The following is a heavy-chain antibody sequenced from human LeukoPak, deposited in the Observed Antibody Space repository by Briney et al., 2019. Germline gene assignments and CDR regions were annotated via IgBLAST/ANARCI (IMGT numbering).Heavy chain of an antibody. CDR3: ARESTMVRGGYGGIDY. V-gene: IGHV4-38-2*02. CDR2: IYHSGRT. J-gene: IGHJ4*02. CDR1: GYSISSGYY. D-gene: IGHD3-10*01. Sequence: PSETLSLTCAVSGYSISSGYYWGWIRQPPGKGLEWIGCIYHSGRTYYNPSLKSRVTISVDTSKNQFSLKLSSVTAADTAVYYCARESTMVRGGYGGIDYWGQGTLVTVSS.